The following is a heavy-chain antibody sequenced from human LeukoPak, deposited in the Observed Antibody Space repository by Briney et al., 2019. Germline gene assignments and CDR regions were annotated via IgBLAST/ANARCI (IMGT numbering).Heavy chain of an antibody. CDR2: ISSSSSYI. V-gene: IGHV3-21*01. D-gene: IGHD2-2*01. CDR1: GFTFSSYS. Sequence: SGGSLRLSCAASGFTFSSYSMNWVRQAPGKGLEWVSSISSSSSYIYYADSVKGRFTISRDNAKNSLYLQMNSLRAEDTAVYYCARDPGTEQKYQLPFKYYYYMDVWGKGTTVTVSS. J-gene: IGHJ6*03. CDR3: ARDPGTEQKYQLPFKYYYYMDV.